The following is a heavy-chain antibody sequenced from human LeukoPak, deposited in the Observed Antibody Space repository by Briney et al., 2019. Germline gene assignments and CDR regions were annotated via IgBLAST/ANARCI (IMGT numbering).Heavy chain of an antibody. D-gene: IGHD3-22*01. Sequence: PGRSLRLSCAASGCTFDDYAMHWVRQAPGKGLEWVSGISWNSGSIGYADSVKGRFTISRDNAKNSLYLQMNNLRAEDTAFYYCAKSESPHLHYFDNSGSYRNWFDPWGQGTLVTVSS. CDR3: AKSESPHLHYFDNSGSYRNWFDP. V-gene: IGHV3-9*01. CDR2: ISWNSGSI. J-gene: IGHJ5*02. CDR1: GCTFDDYA.